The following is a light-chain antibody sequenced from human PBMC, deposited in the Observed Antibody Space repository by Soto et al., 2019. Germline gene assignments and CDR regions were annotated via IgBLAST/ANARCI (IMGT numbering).Light chain of an antibody. CDR2: KAS. CDR1: ESISSW. V-gene: IGKV1-5*03. J-gene: IGKJ4*01. CDR3: QGHNSDSVT. Sequence: DIQMTQSPSTLSASVGDRVTITCRASESISSWLAWYQHKPGKAPKLLIYKASSLESGVPSRFSASGSGTESTLTISSLQPDDFAPYYCQGHNSDSVTLGGGT.